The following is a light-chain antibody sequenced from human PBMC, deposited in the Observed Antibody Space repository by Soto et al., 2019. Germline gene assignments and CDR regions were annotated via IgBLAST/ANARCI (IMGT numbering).Light chain of an antibody. J-gene: IGKJ4*01. CDR1: QSVNSF. CDR2: DAS. V-gene: IGKV3-11*01. CDR3: QQRNGWPLT. Sequence: EIVLTQSPATLSLSPGDRATLSCRASQSVNSFLTWYQQKPGQAPRLLIYDASTRATGIPARFSGSGSGTDFTLTISSLEPEDFAVYYCQQRNGWPLTFGGGTRVE.